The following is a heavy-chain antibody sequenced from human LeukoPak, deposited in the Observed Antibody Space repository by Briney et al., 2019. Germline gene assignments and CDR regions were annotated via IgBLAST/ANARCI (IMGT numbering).Heavy chain of an antibody. Sequence: GGSLRLSCAGSGFIVSSNYMSWVRQAAGKGLEWVSVIYGSSRTYYADSVKGRFTISRDNSKNTVFLQMNSLRADDTAIYYCARTVDYWGQGTLVTVSS. CDR1: GFIVSSNY. V-gene: IGHV3-66*01. D-gene: IGHD4-17*01. CDR3: ARTVDY. J-gene: IGHJ4*02. CDR2: IYGSSRT.